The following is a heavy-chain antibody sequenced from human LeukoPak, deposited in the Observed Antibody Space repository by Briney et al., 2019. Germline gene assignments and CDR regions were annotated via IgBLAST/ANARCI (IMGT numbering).Heavy chain of an antibody. V-gene: IGHV4-59*12. CDR3: AREGGYDSSGYTGD. J-gene: IGHJ4*02. CDR1: GGSISSYY. D-gene: IGHD3-22*01. Sequence: SETLSLTCTVSGGSISSYYWSWIRQPPGKGLEWIGYIYYSGSTYYNPSLKSRVTISVDTSKNQFSLKLSSVTAADTAVYYCAREGGYDSSGYTGDWGQGTLVTVSS. CDR2: IYYSGST.